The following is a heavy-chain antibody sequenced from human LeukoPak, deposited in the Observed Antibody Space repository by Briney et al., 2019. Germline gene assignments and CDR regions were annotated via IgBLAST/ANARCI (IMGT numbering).Heavy chain of an antibody. V-gene: IGHV4-30-4*01. CDR2: IYYSGST. Sequence: PSQTPSLTCTVSGGSISSGDYYWSWIRQPPGKGLEWIGYIYYSGSTYYNPSLKSRVTISVDTSKNQFSLKLSSVTAADTAVYYCAREERDSSGYYPGYWGQGTLVTVSS. D-gene: IGHD3-22*01. CDR3: AREERDSSGYYPGY. CDR1: GGSISSGDYY. J-gene: IGHJ4*02.